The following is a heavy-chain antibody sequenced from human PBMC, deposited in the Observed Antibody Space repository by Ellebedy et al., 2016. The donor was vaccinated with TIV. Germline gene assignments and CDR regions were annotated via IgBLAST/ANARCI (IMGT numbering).Heavy chain of an antibody. Sequence: GESLKISXAASGFTFSSYSMNWVRQAPGKGLEWVSSISSSSSYIYYADSVKGRFTISRDNAKNSLYLQMNSLRAEDTAVYYCAAIGAYGSGSYYFGNYYYGMDVWGQGTTVTVSS. CDR1: GFTFSSYS. D-gene: IGHD3-10*01. J-gene: IGHJ6*02. V-gene: IGHV3-21*01. CDR3: AAIGAYGSGSYYFGNYYYGMDV. CDR2: ISSSSSYI.